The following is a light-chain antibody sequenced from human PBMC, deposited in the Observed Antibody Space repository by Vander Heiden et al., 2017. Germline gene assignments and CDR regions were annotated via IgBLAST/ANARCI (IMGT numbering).Light chain of an antibody. CDR2: GAV. J-gene: IGKJ1*01. Sequence: EIVLAQSPGTLFLSPGDAAALSCRSSQYISNNFLAWYQQKVGQAPRLLVYGAVNRATGIPDRFSGSGSGTDFTLTISRLEPEDFAVFYCQQDGLSPWTFGQGTRVEIK. CDR3: QQDGLSPWT. CDR1: QYISNNF. V-gene: IGKV3-20*01.